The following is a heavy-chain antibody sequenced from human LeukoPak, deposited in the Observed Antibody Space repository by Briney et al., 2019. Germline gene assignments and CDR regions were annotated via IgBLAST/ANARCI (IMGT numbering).Heavy chain of an antibody. CDR3: ARCYDYYYYMDV. J-gene: IGHJ6*03. CDR2: IYYSGGT. D-gene: IGHD3-16*01. V-gene: IGHV4-39*01. Sequence: SETLSLTCIVSGGSISTTSYYWAWIRQPPGKGLEWIGSIYYSGGTYYNPSLKSRVTISVDTSKNQFSLKLSSVTAADTAVYYCARCYDYYYYMDVWGKGTMVTVSS. CDR1: GGSISTTSYY.